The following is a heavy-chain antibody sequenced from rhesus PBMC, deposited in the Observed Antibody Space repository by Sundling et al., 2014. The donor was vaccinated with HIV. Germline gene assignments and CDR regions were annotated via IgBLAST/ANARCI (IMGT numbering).Heavy chain of an antibody. Sequence: EVQLVESGAGLVQPGGSLRLSCAASGFTFSNSWMSWVRQAPGKGLEWVARIKRKADGETADYAASVKGRFTISRDDSKNTLYLQMNSLKTEDTAVYYCTTASHSEGQWVQPFDYWGQGVLVTVSS. D-gene: IGHD5-24*01. V-gene: IGHV3-30*02. CDR3: TTASHSEGQWVQPFDY. CDR2: IKRKADGETA. J-gene: IGHJ4*01. CDR1: GFTFSNSW.